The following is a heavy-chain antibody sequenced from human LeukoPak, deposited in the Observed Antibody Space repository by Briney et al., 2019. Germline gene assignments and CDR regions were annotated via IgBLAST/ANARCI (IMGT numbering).Heavy chain of an antibody. V-gene: IGHV3-9*01. CDR2: ISWNSGSI. CDR1: GFTFGDYA. CDR3: VKSPGYNYGSSVYFDY. J-gene: IGHJ4*02. Sequence: TGRSLRLSRAASGFTFGDYAMHWVRQAPGKGLEWVSGISWNSGSIGYADSVKGRFTISRDNAKNSLYLQMNSLRAEDTGLYYCVKSPGYNYGSSVYFDYWGQGTLVTVSS. D-gene: IGHD3-10*01.